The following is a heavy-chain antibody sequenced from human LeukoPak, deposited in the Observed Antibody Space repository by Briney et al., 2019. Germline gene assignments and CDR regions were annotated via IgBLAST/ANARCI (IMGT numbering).Heavy chain of an antibody. J-gene: IGHJ4*02. Sequence: GGSLRLSCAASGFTLRHFAMNWVRQAPGKGLEWVSSTASDGDTFYAGSVKGRFTISRDISTNTLHLQMNSLRADDTAIYFCANEAHRHLDLHNWGQGTLVTVST. CDR3: ANEAHRHLDLHN. CDR1: GFTLRHFA. V-gene: IGHV3-23*01. CDR2: STASDGDT.